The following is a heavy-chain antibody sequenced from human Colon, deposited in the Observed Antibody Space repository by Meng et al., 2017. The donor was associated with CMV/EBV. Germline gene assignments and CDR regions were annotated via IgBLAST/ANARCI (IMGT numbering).Heavy chain of an antibody. CDR1: GFSFSRYA. J-gene: IGHJ5*02. CDR2: ISSDGSNK. CDR3: ARGGCTSTNCHPHH. D-gene: IGHD2-2*01. Sequence: GESLKISCAASGFSFSRYAMNWVRQAPGKGLEWLTLISSDGSNKYYADSVKGRFTISRDNSKNTLFLQMNNLRVEDTAFYYCARGGCTSTNCHPHHWGQGTLVTVSS. V-gene: IGHV3-33*01.